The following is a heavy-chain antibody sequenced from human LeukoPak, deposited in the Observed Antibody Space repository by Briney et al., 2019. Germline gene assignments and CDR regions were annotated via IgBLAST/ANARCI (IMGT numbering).Heavy chain of an antibody. CDR1: GFTVSSNY. Sequence: GGSLRLSCAASGFTVSSNYMSWVRQAPGKGLEWVSVIYSGGSTYYADSVKGRFTISRDNSKNTVYLQMNSLRAEDTAVYYCARVMATSYYYYYYMAVWGKGTTVTISS. J-gene: IGHJ6*03. CDR3: ARVMATSYYYYYYMAV. D-gene: IGHD5-24*01. CDR2: IYSGGST. V-gene: IGHV3-53*01.